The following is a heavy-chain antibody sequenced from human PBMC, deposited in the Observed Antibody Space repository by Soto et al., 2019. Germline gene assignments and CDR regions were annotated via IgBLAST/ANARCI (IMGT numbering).Heavy chain of an antibody. CDR3: ARYGTIEVAGSYYFDY. CDR2: ISSSGSTI. Sequence: QVQLVASGGGLLKPGGSLRLSCAASGFTFSDYYMSWIRQAPGKGLVWVSYISSSGSTIYYAYSVKGRFTISRDNAKNSLYLQMNSLRAEYTAVYYGARYGTIEVAGSYYFDYWGQGTLVTVSS. J-gene: IGHJ4*02. D-gene: IGHD6-19*01. V-gene: IGHV3-11*01. CDR1: GFTFSDYY.